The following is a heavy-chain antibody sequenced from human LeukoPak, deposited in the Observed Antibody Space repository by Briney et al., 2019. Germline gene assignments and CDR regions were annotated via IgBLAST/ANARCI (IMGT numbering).Heavy chain of an antibody. J-gene: IGHJ5*02. CDR3: AREGYCSGGSCYSDGWFDP. CDR1: GYRFTSYG. Sequence: ASVKVSCKASGYRFTSYGITWVRQAPGQGLEWMGWTSGYNGNTNYAQKFQGRVTMTTDTSTSTAYMELRSLRSDDTAVYYCAREGYCSGGSCYSDGWFDPWGQGTLVTVSS. D-gene: IGHD2-15*01. V-gene: IGHV1-18*01. CDR2: TSGYNGNT.